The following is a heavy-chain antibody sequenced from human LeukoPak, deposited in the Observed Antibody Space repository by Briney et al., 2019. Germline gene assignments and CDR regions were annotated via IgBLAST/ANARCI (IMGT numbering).Heavy chain of an antibody. J-gene: IGHJ4*02. CDR2: INPSGGST. Sequence: GASVKVSCKASGYTFTSYYMHWVRQAPGQGLEWMGIINPSGGSTSYAQKFQGRVTMTRDTSTGTVYMELSSLRSEDTAVYYCARDLEGSSFTWIQSSTPHAFDYWGQGTLVTVSS. D-gene: IGHD5-18*01. CDR1: GYTFTSYY. CDR3: ARDLEGSSFTWIQSSTPHAFDY. V-gene: IGHV1-46*01.